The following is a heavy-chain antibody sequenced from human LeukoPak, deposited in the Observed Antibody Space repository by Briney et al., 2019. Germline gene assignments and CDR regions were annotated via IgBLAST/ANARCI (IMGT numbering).Heavy chain of an antibody. V-gene: IGHV3-7*01. CDR2: IKQDGSEK. J-gene: IGHJ4*02. CDR3: ASHYDFWRGFFPG. CDR1: GFTFSSYW. Sequence: GGSLRLSCAASGFTFSSYWMSWVRQAPGKGLEWVANIKQDGSEKYYVDSVKGRFTISRDNAKNSLYLQMNSLRAEDTAVYYCASHYDFWRGFFPGWVQGTLVTVSS. D-gene: IGHD3-3*01.